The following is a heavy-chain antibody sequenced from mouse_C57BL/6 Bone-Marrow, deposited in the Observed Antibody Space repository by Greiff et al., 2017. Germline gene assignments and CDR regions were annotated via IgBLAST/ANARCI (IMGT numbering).Heavy chain of an antibody. CDR3: ARSCRLCRGSSYWYFDV. D-gene: IGHD1-1*01. CDR2: IDPSDSYT. J-gene: IGHJ1*03. V-gene: IGHV1-59*01. Sequence: VQLQQPGAELVRPGTSVKLSCKASGYTFTSYWMHWVKQRPGQGLEWIGVIDPSDSYTNYNQKFKGKATLTVDTSSSTAYMQLSSLTSEDSAVYYCARSCRLCRGSSYWYFDVWGTGTMVTVSS. CDR1: GYTFTSYW.